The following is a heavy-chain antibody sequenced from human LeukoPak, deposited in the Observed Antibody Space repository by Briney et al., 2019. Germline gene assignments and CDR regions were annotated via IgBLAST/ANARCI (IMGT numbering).Heavy chain of an antibody. CDR2: ISSYTGNT. V-gene: IGHV1-18*01. Sequence: ASVKVSFKASGYTFTSFEISWVRQAPGQGVEWMGWISSYTGNTNYAQKLQGRVTMTTDTSTSTAYMELRSLRSDDTAMYYCARPANNWNRDDAFDIWGQGTMVTVSS. D-gene: IGHD1-20*01. CDR3: ARPANNWNRDDAFDI. CDR1: GYTFTSFE. J-gene: IGHJ3*02.